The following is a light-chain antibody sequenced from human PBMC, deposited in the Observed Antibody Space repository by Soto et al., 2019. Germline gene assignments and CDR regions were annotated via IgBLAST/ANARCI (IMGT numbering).Light chain of an antibody. J-gene: IGLJ3*02. CDR1: RSDVGGFDY. CDR3: RSYPNVAKWV. CDR2: EVT. V-gene: IGLV2-14*01. Sequence: QSALTQPASVSGSPGQSITISCTGTRSDVGGFDYVSWYQQHPGQAPKLIIYEVTHRPSGVSNRFSGSKSGNAASLTKSGLQPADEAAYYCRSYPNVAKWVFGGGTQLTVL.